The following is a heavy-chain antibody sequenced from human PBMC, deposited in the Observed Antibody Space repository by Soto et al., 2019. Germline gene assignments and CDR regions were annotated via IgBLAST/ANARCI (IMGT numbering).Heavy chain of an antibody. V-gene: IGHV3-33*01. CDR3: ARVSWQQFGDL. CDR1: GFRLRDHG. D-gene: IGHD3-16*01. CDR2: SYSDGRNK. Sequence: QVQLVESGGGVVQPGSSLRLSCAASGFRLRDHGMHWVRQAPGKGLEWVAISYSDGRNKYYADSVKGRFTISRENSKNTLDRPMDRLRGEDTALYYCARVSWQQFGDLWGQGTLVTVSS. J-gene: IGHJ5*02.